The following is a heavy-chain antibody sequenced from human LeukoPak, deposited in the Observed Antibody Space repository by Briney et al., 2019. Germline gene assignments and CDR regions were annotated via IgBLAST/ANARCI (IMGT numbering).Heavy chain of an antibody. CDR1: GGTFSSYA. CDR3: ARQGEYYDFWSGYKKHYYYYYMDV. CDR2: IIPIFGTA. V-gene: IGHV1-69*13. D-gene: IGHD3-3*01. Sequence: SVKVSCKASGGTFSSYAISWVRQAPGQGLEWMGGIIPIFGTANYAQKFQGRVTITADESTSTAYMELSSLRSEDTAGYYCARQGEYYDFWSGYKKHYYYYYMDVWGKGTTVTASS. J-gene: IGHJ6*03.